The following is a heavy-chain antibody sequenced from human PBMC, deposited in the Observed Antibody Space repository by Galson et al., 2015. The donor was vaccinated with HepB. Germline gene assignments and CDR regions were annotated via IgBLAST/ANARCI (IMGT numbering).Heavy chain of an antibody. V-gene: IGHV2-5*02. CDR2: IYWDDDK. J-gene: IGHJ5*02. D-gene: IGHD3-3*01. Sequence: PALVKPTQTLTLTCTFSGFSLSTSGVGVGWIRQPPGKALEWLALIYWDDDKRYSPSLKSRLTITKDTSKNQVVLTMTNMDPVDTATYYCAHRHRSYDFWSGYYAYWFDPWGQGTLVTVSS. CDR3: AHRHRSYDFWSGYYAYWFDP. CDR1: GFSLSTSGVG.